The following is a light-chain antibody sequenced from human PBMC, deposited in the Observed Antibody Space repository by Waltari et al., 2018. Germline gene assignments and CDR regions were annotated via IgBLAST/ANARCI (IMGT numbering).Light chain of an antibody. CDR2: GNN. J-gene: IGLJ3*02. CDR3: QSFDSNVRGGVV. CDR1: SSNIGAGHD. Sequence: QSILTQPTSVSGAPGQRVTIPCTGSSSNIGAGHDVDWYQAFPGTAPKLPIYGNNNRPSGVPDRFSGSKSGSSASLAINGLQAEDEADYYCQSFDSNVRGGVVFGGGTKVTVL. V-gene: IGLV1-40*01.